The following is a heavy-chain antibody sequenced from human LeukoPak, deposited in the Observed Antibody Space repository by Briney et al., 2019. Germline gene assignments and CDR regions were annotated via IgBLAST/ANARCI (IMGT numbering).Heavy chain of an antibody. J-gene: IGHJ4*02. CDR2: INPNSGGT. V-gene: IGHV1-2*06. CDR3: ARYCSSTSCFEAPSASYYFDY. D-gene: IGHD2-2*01. CDR1: GYTFTGYY. Sequence: GASVKVSCKASGYTFTGYYMHWVRQAPGQGLEWMGRINPNSGGTNYAQKFQGRVTMTRDTSICTAYMELSRLRSDDTAVYYCARYCSSTSCFEAPSASYYFDYWGQGTLVTVSS.